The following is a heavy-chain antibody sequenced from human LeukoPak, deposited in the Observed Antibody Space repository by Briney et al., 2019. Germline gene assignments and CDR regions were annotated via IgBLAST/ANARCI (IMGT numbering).Heavy chain of an antibody. V-gene: IGHV3-7*01. CDR1: GCTFSSYW. J-gene: IGHJ4*02. Sequence: PGGSLSLSCAASGCTFSSYWMSWVRQAPGKGLELVANIKQDGSEQYYVDSVKGRFTISRYSAQNSMYLQMNSLRDEDTAVYYCATCSYYDFWSGYYTSTGPQGRAFDYWGQGTLVTVSS. D-gene: IGHD3-3*01. CDR3: ATCSYYDFWSGYYTSTGPQGRAFDY. CDR2: IKQDGSEQ.